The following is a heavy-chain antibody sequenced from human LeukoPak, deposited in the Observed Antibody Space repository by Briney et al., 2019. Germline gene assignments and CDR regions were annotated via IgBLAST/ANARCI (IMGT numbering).Heavy chain of an antibody. CDR2: IYASGST. V-gene: IGHV4-4*07. D-gene: IGHD3-22*01. CDR1: GGSISSYY. J-gene: IGHJ3*01. Sequence: SETLSLTCTVSGGSISSYYWSGIRQPAGKGLEWIGRIYASGSTNYNPSLKSRVTMSVDTSKKQLSLKLTSVTAADTAVYYCARGWVYYAVWGQGTMVTVSS. CDR3: ARGWVYYAV.